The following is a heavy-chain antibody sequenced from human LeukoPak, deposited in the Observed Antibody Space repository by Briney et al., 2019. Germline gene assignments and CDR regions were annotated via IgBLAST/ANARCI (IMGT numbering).Heavy chain of an antibody. CDR2: VYTGGTT. V-gene: IGHV3-66*01. CDR3: ARGLLRDGYTYSYSFDY. D-gene: IGHD5-18*01. Sequence: GGSLRLSCAASGFTVSTNYMNWVRQAPGKGLEWVSVVYTGGTTYYADSVKGRFTISRDITKNTIYLQMNNLRAEDTAVYYCARGLLRDGYTYSYSFDYWGQGTLVTVSS. CDR1: GFTVSTNY. J-gene: IGHJ4*02.